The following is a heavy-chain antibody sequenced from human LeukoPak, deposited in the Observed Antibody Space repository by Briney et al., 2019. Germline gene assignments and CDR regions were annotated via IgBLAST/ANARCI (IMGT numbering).Heavy chain of an antibody. CDR2: INTNTGNP. V-gene: IGHV7-4-1*02. CDR1: GYTFTSYA. Sequence: ASVKVSCKASGYTFTSYAMNWVRQSPGQGLEWMGWINTNTGNPTYAQGFTERFVFSLDTSVSTAYLQISSLKAEDTAVYYCAREPYGSGSSSFDYWGQGTLVTVSS. D-gene: IGHD3-10*01. J-gene: IGHJ4*02. CDR3: AREPYGSGSSSFDY.